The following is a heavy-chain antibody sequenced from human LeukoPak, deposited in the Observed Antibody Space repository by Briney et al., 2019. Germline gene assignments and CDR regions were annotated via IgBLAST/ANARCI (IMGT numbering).Heavy chain of an antibody. CDR3: AKEYYSGSFFDY. CDR1: GFTFSSYA. Sequence: PGGSLRLSCAVSGFTFSSYAMRWVRQAPGKGLEWVSGISGSGGSTYYADSVKGRFTISRDNSKNTVNLQMNSLRAEDTAVYYCAKEYYSGSFFDYWGQGTLVTVSS. D-gene: IGHD1-26*01. V-gene: IGHV3-23*01. J-gene: IGHJ4*02. CDR2: ISGSGGST.